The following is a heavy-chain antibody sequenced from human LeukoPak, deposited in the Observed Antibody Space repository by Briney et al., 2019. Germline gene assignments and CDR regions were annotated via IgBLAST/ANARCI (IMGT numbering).Heavy chain of an antibody. CDR2: ISYDGSNK. CDR3: AREPIAAAGDTWFDP. J-gene: IGHJ5*02. Sequence: PAKSLRLACAAYGFTFSSYGMHWVRQAQGKGMEWVAVISYDGSNKYYADSVKDRFTISRDNSKNTLYLQRNSLRAEDTAVYYCAREPIAAAGDTWFDPWGQGTLVTVSS. V-gene: IGHV3-30-3*01. D-gene: IGHD6-13*01. CDR1: GFTFSSYG.